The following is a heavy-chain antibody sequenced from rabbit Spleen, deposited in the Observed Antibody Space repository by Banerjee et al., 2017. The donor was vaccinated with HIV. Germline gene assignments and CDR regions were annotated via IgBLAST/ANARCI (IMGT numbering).Heavy chain of an antibody. CDR2: IDTGSSGFT. V-gene: IGHV1S45*01. CDR3: ARDTGSSFSSYGMDL. D-gene: IGHD8-1*01. Sequence: QEQLEESGGGLVKPEGSLTLTCKASGFSFSDRDVMCWVRQAPGKGLEWIACIDTGSSGFTYYANWAKGRFTISRTSSTTVTLEMTSLTAADTATYFCARDTGSSFSSYGMDLWGQGTLVTVS. J-gene: IGHJ6*01. CDR1: GFSFSDRDV.